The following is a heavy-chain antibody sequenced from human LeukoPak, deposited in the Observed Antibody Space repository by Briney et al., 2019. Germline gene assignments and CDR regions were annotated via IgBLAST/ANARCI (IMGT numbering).Heavy chain of an antibody. CDR1: GITFSSYG. J-gene: IGHJ6*03. D-gene: IGHD2-8*01. Sequence: GGTLRLSCAASGITFSSYGLSWVRQAPGKGLEWLSGITGSGGSTYYADSVKGRFSISRDNSKNILYLQMNSLRAEDTAVYYCAKDRCSNGIGCYYYYMDVWGKGTTVTISS. V-gene: IGHV3-23*01. CDR3: AKDRCSNGIGCYYYYMDV. CDR2: ITGSGGST.